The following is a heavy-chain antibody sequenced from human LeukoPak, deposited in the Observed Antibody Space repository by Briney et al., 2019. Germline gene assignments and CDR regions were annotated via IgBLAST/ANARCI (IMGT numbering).Heavy chain of an antibody. D-gene: IGHD2-15*01. J-gene: IGHJ4*02. CDR3: ARDYCSGGRGYDFDY. V-gene: IGHV3-33*01. CDR1: GFTFSSYG. Sequence: GGSLRLSCAASGFTFSSYGMHWVRQAPGKGLEWVAVIWYDGSNKYYADSVKGRFTISRDNSKNTLYLQMNSLRAEDTAVYYCARDYCSGGRGYDFDYWGEGTLVTVSS. CDR2: IWYDGSNK.